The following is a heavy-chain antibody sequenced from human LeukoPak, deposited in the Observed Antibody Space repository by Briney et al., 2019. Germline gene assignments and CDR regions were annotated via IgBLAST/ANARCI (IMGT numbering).Heavy chain of an antibody. D-gene: IGHD3-10*01. J-gene: IGHJ5*02. CDR3: ARHEIRIYYGSGTLNWFDP. CDR1: GGSISSSCYY. V-gene: IGHV4-39*01. CDR2: IYYSGST. Sequence: SETLSLTCTVSGGSISSSCYYWGWLRQPPGKGLEWIGSIYYSGSTYYNPSLKCRVTISVDTSKNQFSLKLNSVTAADTAVYYCARHEIRIYYGSGTLNWFDPWGQGTLVTVSS.